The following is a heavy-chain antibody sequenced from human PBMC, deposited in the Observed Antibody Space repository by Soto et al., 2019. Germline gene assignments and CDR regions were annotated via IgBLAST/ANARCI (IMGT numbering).Heavy chain of an antibody. J-gene: IGHJ2*01. Sequence: QVQLVESGGGVVQPGRSLRLSCAASGFTFSNYVIHWVRQAPGKGLEWVAVISFDGSEKYQVDSVKGRLTVSRDNSKNTVYLDMDSLRTEDTAVYYCAKASSQQWLVHDWYFDLWGRGTLVTVS. D-gene: IGHD6-19*01. CDR2: ISFDGSEK. CDR1: GFTFSNYV. CDR3: AKASSQQWLVHDWYFDL. V-gene: IGHV3-30*18.